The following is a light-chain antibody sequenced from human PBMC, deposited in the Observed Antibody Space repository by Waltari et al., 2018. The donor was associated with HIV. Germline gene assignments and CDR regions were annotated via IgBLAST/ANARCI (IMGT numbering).Light chain of an antibody. CDR3: QSYDSSLSGYV. CDR2: GNT. CDR1: SSNIGAGYD. V-gene: IGLV1-40*01. Sequence: QSVLTQPPSVSGAPGQRVTISCTGSSSNIGAGYDVHWYQQLPGTAPKLLIYGNTNRTSWGPDRFSGSKSGTSASLAITGLLVEDDADYYCQSYDSSLSGYVFGTGTKVTVL. J-gene: IGLJ1*01.